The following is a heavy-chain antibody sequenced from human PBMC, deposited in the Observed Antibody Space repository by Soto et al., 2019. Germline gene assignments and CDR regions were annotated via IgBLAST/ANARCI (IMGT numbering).Heavy chain of an antibody. D-gene: IGHD4-4*01. V-gene: IGHV3-21*05. J-gene: IGHJ4*01. CDR2: ISSASNFR. Sequence: GGSLRLSCVASGFTFSSYEMTWVRQAPGKGLEWVSYISSASNFRYYADSVKGRFTISKYNTENSQFLQVNTPRADDTAVYYSARMGHYSHCYIWRKGTLVTISS. CDR1: GFTFSSYE. CDR3: ARMGHYSHCYI.